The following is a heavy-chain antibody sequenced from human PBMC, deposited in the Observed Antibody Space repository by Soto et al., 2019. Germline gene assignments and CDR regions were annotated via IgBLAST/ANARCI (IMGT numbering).Heavy chain of an antibody. D-gene: IGHD3-22*01. CDR2: IVPIFGA. J-gene: IGHJ6*02. V-gene: IGHV1-69*12. CDR1: RGTFSNYG. Sequence: QVQLVQSGAEVKKPGSSVKVSCKSSRGTFSNYGFSWVRQAPGQGLECRGVIVPIFGAEHPQKFQGRVTITADESTNTVFMELRGLRAEDTAVYYCARGGSDYEGSGYYQGHFWGQGTRVTVSS. CDR3: ARGGSDYEGSGYYQGHF.